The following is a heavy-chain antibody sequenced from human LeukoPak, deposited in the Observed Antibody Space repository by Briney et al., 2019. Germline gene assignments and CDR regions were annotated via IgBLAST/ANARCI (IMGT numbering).Heavy chain of an antibody. Sequence: GRSLRLSCAASGFTFSSYGMHWVRQPPGKGLEWVAVIWYDGSNKYYAYSVKGRFTISRDKSKNTLYLQMNSLRAEDKAVYYCARDMGRLLWFGESATYGMDVWGQGTTVTVSS. D-gene: IGHD3-10*01. CDR1: GFTFSSYG. V-gene: IGHV3-33*01. CDR2: IWYDGSNK. J-gene: IGHJ6*02. CDR3: ARDMGRLLWFGESATYGMDV.